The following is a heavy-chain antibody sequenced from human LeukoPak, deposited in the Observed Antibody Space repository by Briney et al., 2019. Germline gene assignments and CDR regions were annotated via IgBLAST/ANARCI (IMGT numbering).Heavy chain of an antibody. CDR3: AKEGHYYSSGRTYYFDY. CDR2: ISWNGGTI. CDR1: GFTFDEYG. J-gene: IGHJ4*02. V-gene: IGHV3-9*01. D-gene: IGHD3-10*01. Sequence: GGSLRLSCAASGFTFDEYGIHWVRQAPGKGLEWVSGISWNGGTIGYADSVKGRFTISRDNAKNSLYLQMKSLRTEDTALYYFAKEGHYYSSGRTYYFDYLGQGTLVTVSS.